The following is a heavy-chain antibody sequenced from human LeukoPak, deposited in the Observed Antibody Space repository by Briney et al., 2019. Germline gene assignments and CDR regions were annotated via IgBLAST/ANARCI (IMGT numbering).Heavy chain of an antibody. D-gene: IGHD2-8*01. CDR2: IYYSGST. Sequence: SETLSLTCAVYGGSFSSYYWGWIRQPPGKGLEWIGSIYYSGSTYYNPSLKSRVIISVDTSKSQFSLKLSSVTAADTAVYYCARGYCTNAVCSLGPTQAWGQGTLVTVSS. V-gene: IGHV4-39*07. J-gene: IGHJ4*02. CDR1: GGSFSSYY. CDR3: ARGYCTNAVCSLGPTQA.